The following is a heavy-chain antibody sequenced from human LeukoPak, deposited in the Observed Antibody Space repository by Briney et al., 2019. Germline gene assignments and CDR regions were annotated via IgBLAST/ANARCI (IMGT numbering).Heavy chain of an antibody. CDR3: AKGHYYGSGSLDY. CDR2: VWSHGNTQ. CDR1: GFVFSNHA. V-gene: IGHV3-33*06. Sequence: GGSLRLSCAASGFVFSNHAMHWVRQAPGKGLDWVAVVWSHGNTQFYADSVKGRFTISRDNSKNTLYVQMNSLRAEDTAVYYCAKGHYYGSGSLDYWGQGTLVTVSS. D-gene: IGHD3-10*01. J-gene: IGHJ4*02.